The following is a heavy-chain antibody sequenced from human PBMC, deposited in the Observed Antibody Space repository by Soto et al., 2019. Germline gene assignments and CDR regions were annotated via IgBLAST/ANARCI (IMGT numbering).Heavy chain of an antibody. D-gene: IGHD1-26*01. CDR3: ARGSAPNSPFDY. V-gene: IGHV1-69*02. J-gene: IGHJ4*02. CDR1: GGTFSSYT. Sequence: GASVKVSCKASGGTFSSYTISWVRQAPGQGLEWMGRIIPILGIVNYAQKFQGRVTITADKSTSTAYMELSSLRSEDTAVYYCARGSAPNSPFDYWGQGTLVTVSS. CDR2: IIPILGIV.